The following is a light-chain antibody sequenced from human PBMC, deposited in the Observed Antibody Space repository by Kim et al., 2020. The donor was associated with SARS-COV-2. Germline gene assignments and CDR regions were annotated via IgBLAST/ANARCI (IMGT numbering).Light chain of an antibody. J-gene: IGLJ3*02. CDR2: QDT. CDR3: QAWARRTSV. CDR1: KLGDKY. V-gene: IGLV3-1*01. Sequence: SYELTQPPSVSVSPGQTASITCSGDKLGDKYACWYQQKPGQSPVLVIYQDTKRPSGIPERFSGSNSGNTATLTISGTQAMDEADYYCQAWARRTSVFGGGTQLTVL.